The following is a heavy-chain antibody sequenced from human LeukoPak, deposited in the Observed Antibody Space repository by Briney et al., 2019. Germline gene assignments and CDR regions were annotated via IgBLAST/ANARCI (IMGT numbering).Heavy chain of an antibody. J-gene: IGHJ4*02. CDR1: GYTFTSYA. CDR3: ARDGAGIVVVIPYYFDY. Sequence: ASVKVSCKASGYTFTSYAMHWVRQAPGQRLEWMGWINAGNGNTKYSQKFQGRVTITRGTSASTAYMELSSLRSEDTAVYYCARDGAGIVVVIPYYFDYWGQGTLVTVSS. D-gene: IGHD3-22*01. V-gene: IGHV1-3*01. CDR2: INAGNGNT.